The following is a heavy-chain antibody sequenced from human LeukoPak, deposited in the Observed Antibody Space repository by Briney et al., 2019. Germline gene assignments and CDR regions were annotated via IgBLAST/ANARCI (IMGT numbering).Heavy chain of an antibody. CDR2: ISGSGGST. CDR3: ASYGSGKSLTRGY. V-gene: IGHV3-23*01. Sequence: SGGSLRLSCAASGFTFSDYYMNWIRQAPGKGPEWVSAISGSGGSTYYADSVKGRFTISRDNSKNTLYLQMNSLRAEDTAVYYCASYGSGKSLTRGYWGQGTLVTVSS. CDR1: GFTFSDYY. J-gene: IGHJ4*02. D-gene: IGHD3-10*01.